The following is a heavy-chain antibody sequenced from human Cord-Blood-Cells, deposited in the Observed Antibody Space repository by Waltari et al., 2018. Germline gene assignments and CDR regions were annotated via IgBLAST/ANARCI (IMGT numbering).Heavy chain of an antibody. D-gene: IGHD2-2*01. J-gene: IGHJ3*02. CDR3: ARKYCSSTSCYDAFDI. V-gene: IGHV3-48*01. Sequence: EVQLVESGGGLVQPGGSLRLSCAASGFTFSSYSMNWVRQAPGKGLEWFSYISSSSSTIYYADSVKGRFTISRDNAKNSLYLQMNSLRAEDTAVYYCARKYCSSTSCYDAFDIWGQGTMVTVSS. CDR2: ISSSSSTI. CDR1: GFTFSSYS.